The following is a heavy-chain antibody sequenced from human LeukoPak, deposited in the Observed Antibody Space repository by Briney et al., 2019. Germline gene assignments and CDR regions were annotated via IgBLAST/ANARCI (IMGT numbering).Heavy chain of an antibody. D-gene: IGHD3-22*01. J-gene: IGHJ4*02. CDR3: ATGSYTSSGYYYGHYY. CDR2: INPSGGST. CDR1: GYTFTSYY. V-gene: IGHV1-46*01. Sequence: ASVTVSCTASGYTFTSYYMHWVRQAPGQGLEWMGIINPSGGSTSYAQKFQGRVTMTEDTSTDTAYMELSSLRSEDTAVYYCATGSYTSSGYYYGHYYWGQGTLVTVSS.